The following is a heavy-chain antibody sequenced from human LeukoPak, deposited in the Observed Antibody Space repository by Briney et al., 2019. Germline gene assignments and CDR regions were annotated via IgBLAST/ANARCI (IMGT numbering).Heavy chain of an antibody. V-gene: IGHV3-9*01. J-gene: IGHJ4*02. CDR2: ISRNSGSI. CDR3: AKDSASSSPYH. D-gene: IGHD6-6*01. CDR1: GFTFDDYA. Sequence: GRSLRLSCAASGFTFDDYAMHWVRQAPGKGLEWVSGISRNSGSIGYADSVKGRFTISRDNAKNSLYLQMNSLRAEDTALYYCAKDSASSSPYHWGQGTLVTVSS.